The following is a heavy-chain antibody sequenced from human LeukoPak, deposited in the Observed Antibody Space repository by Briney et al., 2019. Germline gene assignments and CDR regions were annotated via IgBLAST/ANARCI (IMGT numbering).Heavy chain of an antibody. CDR1: GFTFSSHW. Sequence: GGSLRLSCAASGFTFSSHWMSWVRQAPRKGLEWLANIKEDGSEKYYVDSVKGRFTISRDNAKNSLFLQMNSLRDEDTTTYYCVRDLVWDTGRVDYWGQGTLVTVSS. V-gene: IGHV3-7*01. J-gene: IGHJ4*02. CDR2: IKEDGSEK. D-gene: IGHD3/OR15-3a*01. CDR3: VRDLVWDTGRVDY.